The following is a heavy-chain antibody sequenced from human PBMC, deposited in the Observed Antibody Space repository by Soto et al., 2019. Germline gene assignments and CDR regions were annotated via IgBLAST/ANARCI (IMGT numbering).Heavy chain of an antibody. CDR1: GGSISSSSYY. CDR2: IYYIGTT. Sequence: SETLSLTCTVSGGSISSSSYYWGWIRQPPGKGLEWIGSIYYIGTTYYNPSLKSRLTISVDTSKNQFSLKLSSVTAADTAVYHCARHLRDSRSYYFYYYMEVWGKGTTVTVSS. V-gene: IGHV4-39*01. J-gene: IGHJ6*03. CDR3: ARHLRDSRSYYFYYYMEV. D-gene: IGHD6-6*01.